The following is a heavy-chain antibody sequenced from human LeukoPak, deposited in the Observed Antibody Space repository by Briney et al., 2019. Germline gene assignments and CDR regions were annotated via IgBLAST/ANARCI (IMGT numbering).Heavy chain of an antibody. D-gene: IGHD5-12*01. CDR3: ARESGYDFGYYGMDV. CDR1: GFTFSSYS. Sequence: GGSLRLSCAASGFTFSSYSMNWVRQAPGKGLEWVSYISSSSSTIHYADSVKGRFTISRDNAKNSLYLQMNSLRDEDTAVYYCARESGYDFGYYGMDVWGQGTTVTVSS. V-gene: IGHV3-48*02. CDR2: ISSSSSTI. J-gene: IGHJ6*02.